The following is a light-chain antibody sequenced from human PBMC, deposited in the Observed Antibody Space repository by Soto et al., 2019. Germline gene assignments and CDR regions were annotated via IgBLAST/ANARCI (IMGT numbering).Light chain of an antibody. V-gene: IGLV2-8*01. CDR2: EVN. Sequence: QSALAQPPSASGSLGQSVTISCTGTGSDIGGYNFVSWYQQHPGKAPKLLIYEVNKRPSGVPDRFSASKSGNTASLTVSGLQAEDEADYYCSSYADSNNSYVFGTGTKLTVL. CDR1: GSDIGGYNF. CDR3: SSYADSNNSYV. J-gene: IGLJ1*01.